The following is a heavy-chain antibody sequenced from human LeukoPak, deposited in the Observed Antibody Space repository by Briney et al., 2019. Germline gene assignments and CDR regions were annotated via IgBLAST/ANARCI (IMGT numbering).Heavy chain of an antibody. CDR2: ISWNSGSI. D-gene: IGHD2-15*01. V-gene: IGHV3-9*01. CDR3: AKDIECGGGSCYERTREPNDAFDI. Sequence: GGSLRLSCAASGFTFDDYAMHWVRQAPGKGLEWVSGISWNSGSIGYADSVKGRFTISRDNAKNSLYLQMNSLRAEDTALYYCAKDIECGGGSCYERTREPNDAFDIWGQGTMVTVSS. CDR1: GFTFDDYA. J-gene: IGHJ3*02.